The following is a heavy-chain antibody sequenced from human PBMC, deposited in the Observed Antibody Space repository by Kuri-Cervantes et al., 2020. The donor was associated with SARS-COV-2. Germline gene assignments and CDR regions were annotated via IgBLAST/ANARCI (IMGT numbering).Heavy chain of an antibody. CDR1: GFTVSSNY. D-gene: IGHD2-2*01. CDR3: ARDGDIVVVREGFDY. V-gene: IGHV3-30*02. J-gene: IGHJ4*02. Sequence: GGSLRLSCAASGFTVSSNYMSWVCQAPGKGLEWVAFIRYDGSNKYYANSVKGRFTISRDNSKNTLYLQMNSLRAEDTAVYYCARDGDIVVVREGFDYWGQGTLVTVSS. CDR2: IRYDGSNK.